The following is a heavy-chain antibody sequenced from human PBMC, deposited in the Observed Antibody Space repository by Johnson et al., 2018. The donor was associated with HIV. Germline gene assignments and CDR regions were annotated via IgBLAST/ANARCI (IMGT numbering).Heavy chain of an antibody. D-gene: IGHD3-10*01. J-gene: IGHJ3*02. CDR3: ARAYRSIMVRDPPDAFDI. V-gene: IGHV3-33*01. Sequence: VRQAAGKGLEWVAVIWYDGSNKYYADSVKGRFTISRDNSKNSLYLQMNSLRAEDTAVYYCARAYRSIMVRDPPDAFDIWGQGTMVTVSS. CDR2: IWYDGSNK.